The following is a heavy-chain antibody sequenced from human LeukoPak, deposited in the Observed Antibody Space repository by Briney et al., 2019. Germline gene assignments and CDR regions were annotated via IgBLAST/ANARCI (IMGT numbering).Heavy chain of an antibody. V-gene: IGHV4-39*01. CDR2: IYYSMST. Sequence: SETLSLTCIVSGGSITSSSYYWGWIRQPPGKGLEWIGSIYYSMSTYYNPSLKSRVTISVDTSKNQFSLKLSSVTAADTAVYYCARLPTVTFFDYWGQGTLVTVSS. J-gene: IGHJ4*02. CDR1: GGSITSSSYY. CDR3: ARLPTVTFFDY. D-gene: IGHD4-17*01.